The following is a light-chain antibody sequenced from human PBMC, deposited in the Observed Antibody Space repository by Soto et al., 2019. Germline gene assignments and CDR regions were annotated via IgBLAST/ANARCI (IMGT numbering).Light chain of an antibody. J-gene: IGLJ2*01. CDR2: ETS. CDR3: WLSYSGSSVI. V-gene: IGLV7-46*01. CDR1: TGAVTSGHY. Sequence: QAVVTQEPSLTVSPGGTVTLTCGSSTGAVTSGHYPYWFQQKPGQAPRTLIYETSKKHSWTPARFSGSLLGVKAALTLSGAQPEDEADYDCWLSYSGSSVIIGGGTKLTVL.